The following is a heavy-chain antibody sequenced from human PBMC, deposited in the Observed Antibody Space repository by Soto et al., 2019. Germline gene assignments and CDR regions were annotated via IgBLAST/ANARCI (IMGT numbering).Heavy chain of an antibody. Sequence: GGSLRLSCAASGFTFSNAWMNWVRQAPGKGLEWVGRIKSKTDGGTTDYAAPVKGRFTISRDDSKNTLYLQMNSLKTEDTAVYYCTTSPPGYCCGGSCYSALDYWGQGTLVTVSS. D-gene: IGHD2-15*01. CDR2: IKSKTDGGTT. J-gene: IGHJ4*02. CDR3: TTSPPGYCCGGSCYSALDY. V-gene: IGHV3-15*07. CDR1: GFTFSNAW.